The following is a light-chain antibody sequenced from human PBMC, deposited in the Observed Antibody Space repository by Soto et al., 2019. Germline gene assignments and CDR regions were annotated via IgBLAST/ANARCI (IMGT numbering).Light chain of an antibody. CDR3: RQTNSVPLT. V-gene: IGKV1-12*01. Sequence: DIQMTQSPSSVSASVGDRVTITCRASQDISNYLAWYQQKPGKAPNLLIYTASSLQSGVPSKFSGSGSGTDFTLTISSLQPEDFATYYCRQTNSVPLTFGGGTKVEIK. CDR2: TAS. J-gene: IGKJ4*01. CDR1: QDISNY.